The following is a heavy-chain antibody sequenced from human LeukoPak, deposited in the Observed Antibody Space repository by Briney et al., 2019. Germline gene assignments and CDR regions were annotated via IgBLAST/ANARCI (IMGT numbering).Heavy chain of an antibody. V-gene: IGHV4-59*01. CDR2: IYYSGST. CDR1: GGSISSYY. Sequence: SETLSLTCTVSGGSISSYYWSWIRQPPGKGLEWIGYIYYSGSTNYNPSLKSRVTISVDTSKNQFSLKLSSVTAADTAVYYCARGHYDSSGYYWEARAYNWFDPWGQGTLVTVSS. D-gene: IGHD3-22*01. CDR3: ARGHYDSSGYYWEARAYNWFDP. J-gene: IGHJ5*02.